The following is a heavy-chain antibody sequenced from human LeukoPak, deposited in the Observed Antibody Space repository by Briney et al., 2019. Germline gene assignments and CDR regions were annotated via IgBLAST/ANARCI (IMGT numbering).Heavy chain of an antibody. J-gene: IGHJ4*02. CDR1: GFTFSTCA. D-gene: IGHD3-9*01. CDR2: ISGRSGST. V-gene: IGHV3-23*01. Sequence: PGGSLRLSCVASGFTFSTCAMTWVRQAPGKGLEWVSAISGRSGSTYYADSVKGRFTISRDSSKNTLYLRMNSLRADDTAVYYCAKWGDYDVLTGYYVSDFWGQGTLVTVSS. CDR3: AKWGDYDVLTGYYVSDF.